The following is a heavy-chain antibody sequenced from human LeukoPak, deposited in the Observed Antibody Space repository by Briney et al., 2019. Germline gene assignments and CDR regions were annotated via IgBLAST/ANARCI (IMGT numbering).Heavy chain of an antibody. V-gene: IGHV1-24*01. Sequence: ASVKVSXKVSGYTLTELSMHWVRQAPGKGLEWMGGFDPEDGETIYAQKFQGRVTMTEDTSTDTAYMELSSLRSEDTAVYYCATGLITYYYYYYMDVWGKGTTVTVSS. J-gene: IGHJ6*03. CDR3: ATGLITYYYYYYMDV. CDR2: FDPEDGET. D-gene: IGHD1-14*01. CDR1: GYTLTELS.